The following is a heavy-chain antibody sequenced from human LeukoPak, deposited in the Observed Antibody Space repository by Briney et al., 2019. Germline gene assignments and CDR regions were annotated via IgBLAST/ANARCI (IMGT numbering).Heavy chain of an antibody. D-gene: IGHD2-21*01. CDR2: IYSGGST. Sequence: GGSLRLSCAASGFTVSSNYMSWVRQAPGKGLEWVSVIYSGGSTYYADSVKGRFTISRDNSKNTLYLQMNSLRAEDTAVYYCASFIRGDAFDIWGQGTMVTVSS. V-gene: IGHV3-66*01. J-gene: IGHJ3*02. CDR3: ASFIRGDAFDI. CDR1: GFTVSSNY.